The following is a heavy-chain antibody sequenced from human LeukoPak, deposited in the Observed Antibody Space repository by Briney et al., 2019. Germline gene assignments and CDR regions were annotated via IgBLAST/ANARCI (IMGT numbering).Heavy chain of an antibody. V-gene: IGHV3-23*01. J-gene: IGHJ3*02. CDR3: AKERITLIVDYDAFDI. CDR1: GFTFSSHA. Sequence: GGSLRLSCAASGFTFSSHAMSWGRQAPAKGLGWVSAISGSGGSTYYADSVQGRCTISRDNSKNTLYLQMNSLRAEDTAVYYCAKERITLIVDYDAFDIWGQGTMVTVYS. D-gene: IGHD3-22*01. CDR2: ISGSGGST.